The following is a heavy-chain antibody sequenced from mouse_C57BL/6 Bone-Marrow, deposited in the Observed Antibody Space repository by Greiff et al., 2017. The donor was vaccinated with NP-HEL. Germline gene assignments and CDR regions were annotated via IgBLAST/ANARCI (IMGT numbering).Heavy chain of an antibody. D-gene: IGHD2-5*01. CDR3: ARAYSNLYAMDY. CDR2: IYPGDGDT. Sequence: QVQLKQSGPELVKPGASVKISCKASGYAFSSSWMNWVKQRPGKGLEWIGRIYPGDGDTNYNGKFKGKATLTADKSSSTAYMQLSSLTSEDSAVYFCARAYSNLYAMDYWGQGTSVTVSS. J-gene: IGHJ4*01. V-gene: IGHV1-82*01. CDR1: GYAFSSSW.